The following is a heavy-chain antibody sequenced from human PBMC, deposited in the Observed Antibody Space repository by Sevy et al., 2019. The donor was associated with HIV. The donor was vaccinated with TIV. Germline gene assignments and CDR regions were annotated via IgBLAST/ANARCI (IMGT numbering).Heavy chain of an antibody. Sequence: GGSLRLSCTASGFTFSSYSMNWVRQAPGKGLEWVSYISSSSSTIYYAASVKGRFTSSKDNAKNSLYLQMNGLRDEDTVMYYCATTYSSGWYYFDYWGQGTLVTVSS. CDR2: ISSSSSTI. D-gene: IGHD6-19*01. V-gene: IGHV3-48*02. CDR3: ATTYSSGWYYFDY. CDR1: GFTFSSYS. J-gene: IGHJ4*02.